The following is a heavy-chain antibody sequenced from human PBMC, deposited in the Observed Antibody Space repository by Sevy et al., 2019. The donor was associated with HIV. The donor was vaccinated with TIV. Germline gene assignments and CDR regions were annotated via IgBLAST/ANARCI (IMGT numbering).Heavy chain of an antibody. D-gene: IGHD1-26*01. CDR3: AKDLLQLTIKELAQDYYYGMDV. J-gene: IGHJ6*02. Sequence: GGSLRLSCAASGFTFSNYGIHWVRQAPGKGLEWVAITSYDGHNNYYEDSVKGRFTISRDNSKNTQYLQMNSLRAEDTAVYYCAKDLLQLTIKELAQDYYYGMDVWGQGTTVTVSS. V-gene: IGHV3-30*18. CDR2: TSYDGHNN. CDR1: GFTFSNYG.